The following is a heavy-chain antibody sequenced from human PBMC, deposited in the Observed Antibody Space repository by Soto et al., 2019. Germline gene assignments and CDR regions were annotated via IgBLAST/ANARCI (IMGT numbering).Heavy chain of an antibody. J-gene: IGHJ4*02. V-gene: IGHV5-51*01. Sequence: GESLKISCKGSGYIFTSYWIGWVRQMPGKGLEWMGIISASDSNTRYSPSFQGQVTISVDKSISTAYLQWSSLKASDTAIYYCARRTTYSSGWDSWGQGTLVTVSS. D-gene: IGHD6-19*01. CDR3: ARRTTYSSGWDS. CDR1: GYIFTSYW. CDR2: ISASDSNT.